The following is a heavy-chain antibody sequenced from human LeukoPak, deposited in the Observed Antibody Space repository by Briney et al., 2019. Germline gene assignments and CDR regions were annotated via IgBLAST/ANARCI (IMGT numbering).Heavy chain of an antibody. CDR1: GFTFSSYA. Sequence: PGGSLRLSCAASGFTFSSYAMHWVRQAPGKGLEWVAVISYDGSNKYYADSVKGRFTISRDNSKNTLYLQRNSLRAEDTAVYYCTRDHGYSGSSLDYRGQGTLVTASS. D-gene: IGHD1-26*01. CDR2: ISYDGSNK. CDR3: TRDHGYSGSSLDY. V-gene: IGHV3-30*04. J-gene: IGHJ4*02.